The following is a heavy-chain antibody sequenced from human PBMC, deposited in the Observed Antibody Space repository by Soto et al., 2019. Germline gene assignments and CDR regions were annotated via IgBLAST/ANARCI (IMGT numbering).Heavy chain of an antibody. CDR3: ARRNNYYYYGMDV. CDR1: GFTFSSYW. V-gene: IGHV3-74*01. CDR2: INSDGSST. D-gene: IGHD1-1*01. J-gene: IGHJ6*02. Sequence: GSLRLSCXASGFTFSSYWMHWVRQAPGKGLVWVSRINSDGSSTSYADSVKGRFTISRDNAKNTLYLQMSSLRAEDTAVYYCARRNNYYYYGMDVWGQGTTVTVSS.